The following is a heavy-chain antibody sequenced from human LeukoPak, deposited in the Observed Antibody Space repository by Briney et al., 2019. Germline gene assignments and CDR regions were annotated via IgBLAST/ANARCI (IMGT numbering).Heavy chain of an antibody. V-gene: IGHV3-7*04. CDR1: GFSFSSFW. Sequence: GGSLRLSCAASGFSFSSFWMSWARQAPGKGLEWVADIKEEGRTTYYVDSVKGRFTISRDNAKNTLYLQMNSLRAEDTAVYYCARDSPAGTSWRSEPTFDYWGQGTLVTVTS. D-gene: IGHD2-2*01. CDR3: ARDSPAGTSWRSEPTFDY. J-gene: IGHJ4*02. CDR2: IKEEGRTT.